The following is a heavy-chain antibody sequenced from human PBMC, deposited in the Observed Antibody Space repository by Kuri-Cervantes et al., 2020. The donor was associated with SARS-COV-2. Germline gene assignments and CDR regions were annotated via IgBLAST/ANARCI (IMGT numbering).Heavy chain of an antibody. V-gene: IGHV3-23*01. CDR1: GGSISSYY. CDR3: AREEWLHIHDAFDI. Sequence: ETLSLTCTVSGGSISSYYWSWIRQPPGKGLEWVSTISGSGGSTYYADSVKGRFTISRDNSKNTLFLQMNSLRADDTAVYYCAREEWLHIHDAFDIWGQGTMVTVSS. D-gene: IGHD5-24*01. CDR2: ISGSGGST. J-gene: IGHJ3*02.